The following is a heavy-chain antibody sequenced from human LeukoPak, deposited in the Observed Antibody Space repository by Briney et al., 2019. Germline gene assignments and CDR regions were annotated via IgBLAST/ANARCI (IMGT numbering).Heavy chain of an antibody. CDR3: ARDVGYFGSGSYPDYFDY. CDR2: IGSRGATI. CDR1: GFTFSNYE. V-gene: IGHV3-48*03. D-gene: IGHD3-10*01. Sequence: PGGSLRLSCAASGFTFSNYEMNWVRQAPGKGLDWVSYIGSRGATIYYADSVKGRFTISRDNAKNSLYLQMSSLRAEDTAVYYCARDVGYFGSGSYPDYFDYWGQGILVTVSS. J-gene: IGHJ4*02.